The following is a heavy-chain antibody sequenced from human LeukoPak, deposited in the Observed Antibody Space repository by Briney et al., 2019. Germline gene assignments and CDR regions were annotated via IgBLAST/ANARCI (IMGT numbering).Heavy chain of an antibody. Sequence: GGSLRLSCAASGFTFSSYEMNWVRQAPGKGLEWVSYISSSGSTIYYADSVKGRSTISRDNAKNSLYLQMNSLRAEDTAVYYCAREGDMVTSFDYWGQGTLVTVSS. CDR2: ISSSGSTI. J-gene: IGHJ4*02. CDR1: GFTFSSYE. CDR3: AREGDMVTSFDY. D-gene: IGHD5-12*01. V-gene: IGHV3-48*03.